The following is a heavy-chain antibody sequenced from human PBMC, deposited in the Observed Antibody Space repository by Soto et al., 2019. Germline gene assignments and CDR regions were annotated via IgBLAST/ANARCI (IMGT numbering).Heavy chain of an antibody. Sequence: PSETLSLTCTVSGGSISSYYWSWIRQPPGKGLEWIGYIYYSGSTSYNPSLKSRVTISVDTSKNQFSLKLSSVTAADTAVYYCARAAAYCSSTSCRLRVDAFDIWGHGTMVTISS. D-gene: IGHD2-2*01. J-gene: IGHJ3*02. CDR3: ARAAAYCSSTSCRLRVDAFDI. CDR1: GGSISSYY. V-gene: IGHV4-59*01. CDR2: IYYSGST.